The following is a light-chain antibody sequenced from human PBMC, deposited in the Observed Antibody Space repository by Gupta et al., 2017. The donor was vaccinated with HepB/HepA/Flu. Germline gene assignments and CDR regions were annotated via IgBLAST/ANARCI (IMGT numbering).Light chain of an antibody. CDR3: QKGSYSTLYYY. CDR2: WAS. J-gene: IGKJ2*01. CDR1: QSLVYSPKNKNY. Sequence: DIVLTQSPDSLAVSLGERATINCKSSQSLVYSPKNKNYLAWYQKKPGQPPKLLIYWASTRESGVTDRFSARGSGTDFTLTISSLQAEDVDVYYCQKGSYSTLYYYFGKGTKMEIK. V-gene: IGKV4-1*01.